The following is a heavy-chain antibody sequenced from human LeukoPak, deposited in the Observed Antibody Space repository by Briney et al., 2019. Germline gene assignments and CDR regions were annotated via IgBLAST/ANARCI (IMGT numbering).Heavy chain of an antibody. Sequence: PSETLSLTCTVSGGSISSYYWSWIRQPPGKGLEWIGYIYYSGSTNYNPSLKSRVTISVDTSKNQFSLKLSSVTAADTAVYYCATSGAIVATIAFDYWGQGTLVTVSS. J-gene: IGHJ4*02. CDR2: IYYSGST. V-gene: IGHV4-59*01. CDR1: GGSISSYY. D-gene: IGHD5-12*01. CDR3: ATSGAIVATIAFDY.